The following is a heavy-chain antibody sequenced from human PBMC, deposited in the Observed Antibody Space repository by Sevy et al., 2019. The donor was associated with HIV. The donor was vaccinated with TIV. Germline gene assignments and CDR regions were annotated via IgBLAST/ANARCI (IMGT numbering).Heavy chain of an antibody. CDR2: INHSGST. CDR1: GGSFSGYY. V-gene: IGHV4-34*01. J-gene: IGHJ6*02. CDR3: ARLYYYYYGMDV. Sequence: SETLSLTCAVYGGSFSGYYWSWIRQPPEKGLEWIGEINHSGSTNYNPSLKSRVTISVDTSKNQFSLKLSSVTAADTAVYYCARLYYYYYGMDVWGQGTTVTVSS.